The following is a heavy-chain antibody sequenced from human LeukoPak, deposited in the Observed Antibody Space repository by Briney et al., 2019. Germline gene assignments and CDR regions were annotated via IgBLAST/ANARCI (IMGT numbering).Heavy chain of an antibody. CDR2: IYYSGST. CDR1: GGSISSGDYY. V-gene: IGHV4-30-4*01. J-gene: IGHJ4*02. Sequence: SQTLSLTCTVPGGSISSGDYYWSWIRQPPGKGLEWIGYIYYSGSTYYNPSLKSRVTISVDTSKNQFSLKLSSVTAADTAVYYCARAHYYDSSLLDYWGQGTLVTVSS. CDR3: ARAHYYDSSLLDY. D-gene: IGHD3-22*01.